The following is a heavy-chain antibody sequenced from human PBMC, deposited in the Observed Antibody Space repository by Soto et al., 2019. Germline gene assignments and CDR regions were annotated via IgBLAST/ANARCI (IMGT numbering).Heavy chain of an antibody. V-gene: IGHV5-10-1*01. CDR3: ARHTVYYDSSRYYSAFAL. CDR1: GYSFTSYW. Sequence: GESLKISCKGSGYSFTSYWISWVRQMPGKGLEWMGRIDPSDSYTNYSPSFQGHVTISADKSISTAYLQWSSLKASDTAMYYCARHTVYYDSSRYYSAFALWGQATMVTV. D-gene: IGHD3-22*01. CDR2: IDPSDSYT. J-gene: IGHJ3*01.